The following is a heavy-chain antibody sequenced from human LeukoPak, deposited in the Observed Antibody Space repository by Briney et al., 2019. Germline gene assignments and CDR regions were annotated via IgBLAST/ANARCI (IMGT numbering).Heavy chain of an antibody. J-gene: IGHJ6*02. V-gene: IGHV3-66*01. CDR1: GFNVRSNY. Sequence: GGSLRLSCAASGFNVRSNYMNWVRQAPGKGLEWVSAIYSGDSTYYADSVKGRFTISRDNSKNTLYLQMNSLRAEDTAVYYCARDGRHCTSTSCYGGLDVRGQGTTVTVSS. D-gene: IGHD2-2*01. CDR2: IYSGDST. CDR3: ARDGRHCTSTSCYGGLDV.